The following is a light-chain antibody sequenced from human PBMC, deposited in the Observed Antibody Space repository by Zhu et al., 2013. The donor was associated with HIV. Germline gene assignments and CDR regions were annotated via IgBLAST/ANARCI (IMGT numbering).Light chain of an antibody. CDR3: QQYSSHSYN. CDR1: QSILYSADNQNY. V-gene: IGKV4-1*01. Sequence: DIVMTQSPDSQAVSLGERATINCKSSQSILYSADNQNYLAWYQQKPGQPPKLLIYWASTREFGVPDRFSGSGSGTDFTLTISGLQTDDFATYYCQQYSSHSYNFGQGTKVDMK. CDR2: WAS. J-gene: IGKJ2*01.